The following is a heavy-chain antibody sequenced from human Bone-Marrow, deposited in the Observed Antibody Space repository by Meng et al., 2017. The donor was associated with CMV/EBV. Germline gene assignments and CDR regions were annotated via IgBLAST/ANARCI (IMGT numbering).Heavy chain of an antibody. D-gene: IGHD4-17*01. CDR2: IRSDGTNI. CDR1: GCIFSSYA. J-gene: IGHJ4*02. CDR3: AKELDGDYAPLPDY. Sequence: GGSLRLSCAASGCIFSSYAMYWVRQAPGEGLQWVAFIRSDGTNIHYRDSVKGRFTISRDNSKNTLYLQMNSLRAEDTAVYYCAKELDGDYAPLPDYWGQGTLVTVSS. V-gene: IGHV3-30*02.